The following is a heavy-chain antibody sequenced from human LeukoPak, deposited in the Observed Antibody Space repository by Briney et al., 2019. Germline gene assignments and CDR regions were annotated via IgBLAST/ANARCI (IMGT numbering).Heavy chain of an antibody. CDR2: IWYDGSNK. Sequence: PGRSLRLSCAASGFTFSSYGMHWVRQAPGKGLEWVAVIWYDGSNKYYADSVKGRFTISRDNSKNTLYLQMNSLRAEDTAVYYCARDLNYGDDAFDIWGQGTMVTVSS. J-gene: IGHJ3*02. D-gene: IGHD4-17*01. CDR1: GFTFSSYG. CDR3: ARDLNYGDDAFDI. V-gene: IGHV3-33*01.